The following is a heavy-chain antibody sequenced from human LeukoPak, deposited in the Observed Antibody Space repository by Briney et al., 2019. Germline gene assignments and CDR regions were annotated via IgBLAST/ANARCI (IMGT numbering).Heavy chain of an antibody. CDR3: AKDRRWYYYYYMDV. J-gene: IGHJ6*03. CDR1: GFTFSSYG. Sequence: GGSLRLSCAASGFTFSSYGMHWVRQAPGKGLEWVAVIWYDGSNKYYADSVKGRFTISRDNSKNTLYLQMNSLRVEDTAVYYCAKDRRWYYYYYMDVWGKGTTVTVSS. CDR2: IWYDGSNK. D-gene: IGHD2-15*01. V-gene: IGHV3-33*06.